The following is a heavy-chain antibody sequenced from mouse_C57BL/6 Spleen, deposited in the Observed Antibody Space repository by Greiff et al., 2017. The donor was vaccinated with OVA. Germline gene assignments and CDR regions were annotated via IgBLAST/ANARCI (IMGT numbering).Heavy chain of an antibody. D-gene: IGHD2-2*01. CDR1: GFTFSSYA. J-gene: IGHJ4*01. Sequence: EVQLVESGEGLVKPGGSLKLSCAASGFTFSSYAMSWVRQTPEKRLEWVAYISSGGDYIYYADTVKGRFTISRDNARNTLYLQMSSLKSEDTAMYYCTRDFYGYERDYYAMDYWGQGTSVTVSS. CDR2: ISSGGDYI. V-gene: IGHV5-9-1*02. CDR3: TRDFYGYERDYYAMDY.